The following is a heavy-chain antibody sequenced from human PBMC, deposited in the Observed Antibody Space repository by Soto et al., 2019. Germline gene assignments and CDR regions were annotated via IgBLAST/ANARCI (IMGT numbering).Heavy chain of an antibody. J-gene: IGHJ4*02. V-gene: IGHV3-64*01. Sequence: GGSLRLSCAASGFTFSSYAMHWVRQAPGKGLEYVSAISSNGGSTYYANSVKGRFTISRDNSKNTLYLQMGSLRAEDMAVYYCASFSVIPARWGQGTLVTVSS. CDR1: GFTFSSYA. CDR3: ASFSVIPAR. D-gene: IGHD2-2*01. CDR2: ISSNGGST.